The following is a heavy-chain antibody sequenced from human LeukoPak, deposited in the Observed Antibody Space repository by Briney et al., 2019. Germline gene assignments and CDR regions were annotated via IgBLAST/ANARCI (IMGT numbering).Heavy chain of an antibody. Sequence: PGGSLRLSCAASGFTFSSYGMHWVRQAPGKGLEWVAVIWYGGSNKYYADSVKGRFTISRDNSKNTLYLQMNSLRAEDTAVYYCASAIAVAGRDYWGQGTLVTVSS. D-gene: IGHD6-19*01. CDR2: IWYGGSNK. CDR1: GFTFSSYG. CDR3: ASAIAVAGRDY. V-gene: IGHV3-33*08. J-gene: IGHJ4*02.